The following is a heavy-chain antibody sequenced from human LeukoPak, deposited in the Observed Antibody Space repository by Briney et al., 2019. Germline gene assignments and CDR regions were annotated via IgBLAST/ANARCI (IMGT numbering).Heavy chain of an antibody. D-gene: IGHD2-2*01. CDR3: ARGGNIVVVPAATFDY. CDR2: ISSSSSYI. J-gene: IGHJ4*02. Sequence: GGSLRLSCAASGFTFSTYAMSWVRQAPGEGLEWVSSISSSSSYIYYADSVKGRFTISRDNAKNSLYLQMNSLRAEDTAVYYCARGGNIVVVPAATFDYWGQGTLVTVSS. V-gene: IGHV3-21*01. CDR1: GFTFSTYA.